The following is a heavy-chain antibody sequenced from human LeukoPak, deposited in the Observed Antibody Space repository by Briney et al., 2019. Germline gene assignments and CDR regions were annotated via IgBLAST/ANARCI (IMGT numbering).Heavy chain of an antibody. V-gene: IGHV4-59*08. CDR3: ARLGDGYSFDY. D-gene: IGHD5-24*01. J-gene: IGHJ4*02. Sequence: SETLSLTCTVSGGSISSYYWSWIRQPPGKGLEWIGYIYYSGSTNYNPSLKSRVTISVDTSKNQFSLKLSSVTAADTAVYYCARLGDGYSFDYWGQGTLVTVSS. CDR1: GGSISSYY. CDR2: IYYSGST.